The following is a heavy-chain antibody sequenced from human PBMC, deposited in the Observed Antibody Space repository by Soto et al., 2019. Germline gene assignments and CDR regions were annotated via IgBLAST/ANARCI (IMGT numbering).Heavy chain of an antibody. CDR3: VSHTNSWYDFYH. CDR2: IYPGDSDT. CDR1: RYSFTDYW. V-gene: IGHV5-51*01. D-gene: IGHD6-13*01. Sequence: GESLKISCKAFRYSFTDYWIGWVRQMPGKGLEWMGFIYPGDSDTRYSPSFQGQVTISADKSISTAYLQWSSLKASDSAIYFCVSHTNSWYDFYHWGQGTVVTISS. J-gene: IGHJ4*02.